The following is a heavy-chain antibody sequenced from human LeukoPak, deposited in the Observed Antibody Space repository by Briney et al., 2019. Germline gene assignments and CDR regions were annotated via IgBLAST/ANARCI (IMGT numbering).Heavy chain of an antibody. Sequence: SGTLSFTCAVSGDSISSNNWWSWVRQSPGKGLEWIGEISHNGITSYKPSLRSRGTISVDKSKNQVFLKLTSVTAADTAVYYCARDTSGWYVNLDSWGQGILVTVSS. CDR3: ARDTSGWYVNLDS. D-gene: IGHD6-19*01. CDR1: GDSISSNNW. CDR2: ISHNGIT. V-gene: IGHV4-4*02. J-gene: IGHJ4*02.